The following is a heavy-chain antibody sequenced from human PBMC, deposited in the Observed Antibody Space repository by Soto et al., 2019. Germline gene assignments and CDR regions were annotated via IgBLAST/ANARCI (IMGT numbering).Heavy chain of an antibody. V-gene: IGHV3-48*02. CDR2: ISSSSSTI. CDR3: ARGYYGDYDY. CDR1: GFTFSSYS. Sequence: EVQLVESGGGLVQPGGSLRLSCAASGFTFSSYSMNWVRQAPGKGLEWVSYISSSSSTIYYEDSVKGRFTIYRNNSKNALYLQMNSLRDEDTAVYYCARGYYGDYDYWGQGTLVTGSS. D-gene: IGHD4-17*01. J-gene: IGHJ4*02.